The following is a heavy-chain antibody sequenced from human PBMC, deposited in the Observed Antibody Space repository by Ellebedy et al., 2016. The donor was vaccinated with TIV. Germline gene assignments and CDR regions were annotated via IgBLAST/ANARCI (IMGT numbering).Heavy chain of an antibody. CDR1: GGSFSGYY. CDR3: ARKGFRHNWFDP. J-gene: IGHJ5*02. V-gene: IGHV4-34*01. CDR2: INHSGST. Sequence: MPSETLSLTCAVYGGSFSGYYWSWIRQPPGKGLEWIGEINHSGSTNYNPSLKSRVTISVDTSKNQFSLKLSSVTAADTAVYYCARKGFRHNWFDPWGQGTLVTVSS.